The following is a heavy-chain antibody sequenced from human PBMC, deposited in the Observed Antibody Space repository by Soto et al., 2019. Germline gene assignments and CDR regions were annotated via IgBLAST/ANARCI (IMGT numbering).Heavy chain of an antibody. D-gene: IGHD3-16*01. CDR1: GGTFSSYA. CDR2: IIPIFGTA. Sequence: SVKVSCKASGGTFSSYAISWVRQAPGQGLEWMGGIIPIFGTANYAQKFQGRVTITADESTSTAYMELSSLRSEDTAVYYCARAGNMITFRSWFDPWGQRTLVTVSS. V-gene: IGHV1-69*13. CDR3: ARAGNMITFRSWFDP. J-gene: IGHJ5*02.